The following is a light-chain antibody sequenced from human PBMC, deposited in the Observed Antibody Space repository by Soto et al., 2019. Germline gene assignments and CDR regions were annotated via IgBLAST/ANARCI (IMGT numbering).Light chain of an antibody. CDR1: QSVSNSY. Sequence: EIVLTQSPATLSLSPGERVTLSCRASQSVSNSYLAWYQQKPGQAPRVLIYGASTRATGIPDRFSGSGSGTDFTLTISRLEPEDFAVYYCQQYGSSPKTFGQGTKVEIK. CDR3: QQYGSSPKT. J-gene: IGKJ1*01. V-gene: IGKV3-20*01. CDR2: GAS.